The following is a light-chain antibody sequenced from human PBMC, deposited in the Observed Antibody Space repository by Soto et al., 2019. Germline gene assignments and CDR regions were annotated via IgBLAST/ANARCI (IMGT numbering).Light chain of an antibody. CDR1: QSVSSSY. J-gene: IGKJ5*01. CDR3: QQYNNWPFS. CDR2: DVS. V-gene: IGKV3-15*01. Sequence: EIMMSQSPATLSVSPGERATLSCGASQSVSSSYLAWYQQKPGLAPRLLIYDVSIRATGVPARFSGTGSETDFTLTISGLQSEDSAVYFCQQYNNWPFSFGQGTRLEIK.